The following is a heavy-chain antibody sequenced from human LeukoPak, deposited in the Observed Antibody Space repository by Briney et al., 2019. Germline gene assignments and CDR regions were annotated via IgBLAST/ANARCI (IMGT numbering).Heavy chain of an antibody. D-gene: IGHD1-26*01. CDR2: ISYDGSNK. CDR3: AKDLLLDY. Sequence: PGGSLRLSCAASGFTFSSYAMSWVRQAPGKGLEWVAVISYDGSNKYYADSVKGRFTISRDNSKNTLYLQMNSLRAEDTAVYYCAKDLLLDYWGQGTLVTVSS. CDR1: GFTFSSYA. V-gene: IGHV3-30*18. J-gene: IGHJ4*02.